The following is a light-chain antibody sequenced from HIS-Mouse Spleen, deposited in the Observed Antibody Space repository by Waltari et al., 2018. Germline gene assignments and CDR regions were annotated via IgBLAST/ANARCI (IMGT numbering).Light chain of an antibody. Sequence: QSALTQPASVSGSPGQLITISCIGTSSHVGSYNLFSWSQPHPGKAPKLMIYEGSKRPSGVSNRFSGSKSGNTASLTISGLQAEDEADYYCCSYAGSSTWVFGGGTKLTVL. CDR3: CSYAGSSTWV. CDR1: SSHVGSYNL. CDR2: EGS. V-gene: IGLV2-23*01. J-gene: IGLJ3*02.